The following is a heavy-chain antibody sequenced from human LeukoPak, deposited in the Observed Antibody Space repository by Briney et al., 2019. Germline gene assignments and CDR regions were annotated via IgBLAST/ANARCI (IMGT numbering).Heavy chain of an antibody. V-gene: IGHV4-34*01. J-gene: IGHJ6*03. Sequence: PSETLSLTCAVYGGSFSGYYWSWIRQPPGKGLEWIGEINHSGSTNYNPSLKSRVTISVDTSKNQFSLKLSSVTAADPAVYYGAGGNGFVWRGIYYRDVGAKGPRSPSP. D-gene: IGHD3-16*01. CDR3: AGGNGFVWRGIYYRDV. CDR2: INHSGST. CDR1: GGSFSGYY.